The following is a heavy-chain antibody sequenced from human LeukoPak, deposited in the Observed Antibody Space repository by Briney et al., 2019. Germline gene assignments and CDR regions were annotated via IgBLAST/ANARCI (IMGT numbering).Heavy chain of an antibody. Sequence: PSETLSLTCIVSGGSFSSSIYYWAWVRQPPGKGLEWIGTVFYNGATQYSPSLRSRVTISIDTSTNQFSLKLTSVTAADTALYYCARELRHDNSDSGAFWGQGTVVTVSS. J-gene: IGHJ3*01. D-gene: IGHD3-22*01. V-gene: IGHV4-39*07. CDR1: GGSFSSSIYY. CDR3: ARELRHDNSDSGAF. CDR2: VFYNGAT.